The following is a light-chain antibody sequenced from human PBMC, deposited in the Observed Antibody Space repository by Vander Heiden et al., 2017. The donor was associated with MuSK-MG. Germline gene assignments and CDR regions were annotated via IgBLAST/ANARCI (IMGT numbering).Light chain of an antibody. V-gene: IGKV3-20*01. J-gene: IGKJ4*01. CDR1: QSVSSNY. CDR2: GAS. Sequence: EIMLTQSPGTLSLSPGERATLSCRASQSVSSNYLSWYQHKPGQAPRLLIFGASSRATGIPDRFSGSGSGTDFTLTISRLEPEDFAVYFCQQDGSSPLTFGGGTKVEIK. CDR3: QQDGSSPLT.